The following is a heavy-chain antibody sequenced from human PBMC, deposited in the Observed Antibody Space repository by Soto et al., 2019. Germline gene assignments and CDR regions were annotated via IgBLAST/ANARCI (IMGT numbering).Heavy chain of an antibody. Sequence: PGEYLKISCKGYGYSFTSYWIGWVRQMPGKGLEWMGIIYTGDSDTRYSPSFQGHVTISADKSISTAYLQWSSLKASDTAMYYCARQHIVVVLAANDSLDIWGQGTMVTVSS. V-gene: IGHV5-51*01. CDR3: ARQHIVVVLAANDSLDI. D-gene: IGHD2-15*01. J-gene: IGHJ3*02. CDR2: IYTGDSDT. CDR1: GYSFTSYW.